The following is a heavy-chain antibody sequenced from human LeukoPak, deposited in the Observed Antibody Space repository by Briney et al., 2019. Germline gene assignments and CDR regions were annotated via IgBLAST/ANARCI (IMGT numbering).Heavy chain of an antibody. V-gene: IGHV3-30*02. CDR1: GFTFSSYG. CDR2: IRDDGGNT. D-gene: IGHD2-2*01. Sequence: GGSLRLSCAASGFTFSSYGIHWVRQAPGKGLEWVAFIRDDGGNTYYADSVKGRFTISRDNSKHTLYLQMNSRRAEDTAVYYCAKDSWTRYCGSTSGYFSWGQGTLVTVSS. CDR3: AKDSWTRYCGSTSGYFS. J-gene: IGHJ5*02.